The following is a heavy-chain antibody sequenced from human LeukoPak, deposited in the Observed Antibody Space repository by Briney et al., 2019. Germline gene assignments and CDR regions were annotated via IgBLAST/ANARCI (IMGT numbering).Heavy chain of an antibody. CDR1: GFTFSSYA. CDR3: ARDGMSITMVRGVPADPPVRSRIFDY. Sequence: PGGSLRLSCAASGFTFSSYAMHWVRQAPGKGLEWVAVISYDGSNKYYADSVKGRFTISRDNFKNTLYLQMNSLRAEDTAVYYCARDGMSITMVRGVPADPPVRSRIFDYWGQGTLVTVSS. V-gene: IGHV3-30-3*01. D-gene: IGHD3-10*01. J-gene: IGHJ4*02. CDR2: ISYDGSNK.